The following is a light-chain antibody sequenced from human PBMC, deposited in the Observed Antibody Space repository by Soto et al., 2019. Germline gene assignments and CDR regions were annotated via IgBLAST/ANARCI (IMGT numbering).Light chain of an antibody. CDR2: AAS. CDR3: QQLNSFPIT. Sequence: IQMTQFPSSLSASVGDRVTITCRAGQGISSYLAWYQQKPGKAPKLLIYAASTLQSGVPSRFSGSGSGTEFTLTISSLQPEDFATYYCQQLNSFPITFGQGTLLEVK. CDR1: QGISSY. V-gene: IGKV1-9*01. J-gene: IGKJ5*01.